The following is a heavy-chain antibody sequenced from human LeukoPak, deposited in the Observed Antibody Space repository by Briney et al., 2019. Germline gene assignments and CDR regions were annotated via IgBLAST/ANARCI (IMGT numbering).Heavy chain of an antibody. Sequence: PGGSLRLSCAASGFTFDDYAMHWVRQAPGKGLEWVSGISWNSGSIGYADSVKGRFTISRDNAKNSLYLQMNSLRAEDMALYYCAKGHSYADPFDYWGQGTLVTVSS. J-gene: IGHJ4*02. CDR3: AKGHSYADPFDY. CDR2: ISWNSGSI. D-gene: IGHD5-18*01. CDR1: GFTFDDYA. V-gene: IGHV3-9*03.